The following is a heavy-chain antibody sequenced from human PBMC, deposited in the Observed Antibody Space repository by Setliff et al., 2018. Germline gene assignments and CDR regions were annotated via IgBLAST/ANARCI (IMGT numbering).Heavy chain of an antibody. CDR2: INPDTGYS. Sequence: ASVKVSCKASGYTFTGPYMHWVRQAPGQGLEWMGWINPDTGYSKYAQKFQGRVTLTRDTSLTTAYMELRSLTSDDTAVDYSVTQTAAYYFDYWGQGALVTVSS. CDR1: GYTFTGPY. D-gene: IGHD6-13*01. CDR3: VTQTAAYYFDY. J-gene: IGHJ4*02. V-gene: IGHV1-2*02.